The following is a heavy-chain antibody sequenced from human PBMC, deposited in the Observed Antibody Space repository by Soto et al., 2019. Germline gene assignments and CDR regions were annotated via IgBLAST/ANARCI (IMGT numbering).Heavy chain of an antibody. J-gene: IGHJ4*02. CDR1: GFTFSDHY. Sequence: EVQLVESGGGLVQPGGSLRLSCAASGFTFSDHYMDWVRQAPGKGLEWVGRSRNKANSYIKEYAASVKGRFTISRDDSENSLYLQMNSLKTEETAVYYCARSRGGYSGYDDYWGQGTLVTVSS. D-gene: IGHD5-12*01. CDR2: SRNKANSYIK. V-gene: IGHV3-72*01. CDR3: ARSRGGYSGYDDY.